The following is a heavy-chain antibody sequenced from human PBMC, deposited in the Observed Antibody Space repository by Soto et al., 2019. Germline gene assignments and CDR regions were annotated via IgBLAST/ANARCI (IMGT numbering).Heavy chain of an antibody. CDR1: GLTFGPYS. J-gene: IGHJ5*02. Sequence: GGSLRLSCAASGLTFGPYSMNWVRQVPGKGLEWLASISSSSSYIFYADSVNGRFTVSRDNAKSSLFLHLNSLRADDTAVYFCARDREIGATVTTYYDAWGQGALVTVSS. CDR2: ISSSSSYI. D-gene: IGHD2-21*01. CDR3: ARDREIGATVTTYYDA. V-gene: IGHV3-21*06.